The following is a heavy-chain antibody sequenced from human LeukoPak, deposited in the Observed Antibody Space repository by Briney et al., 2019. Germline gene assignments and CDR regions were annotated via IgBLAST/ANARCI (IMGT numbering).Heavy chain of an antibody. CDR3: ARDSVEGSSWYGYYYYYYMDV. J-gene: IGHJ6*03. CDR1: GYTFTSYG. D-gene: IGHD6-13*01. Sequence: SVKVSCKASGYTFTSYGISWVRQAPGQGLEWMGGIIPIFGTANYAQKFQGRVTITTDESTSTAYMELSSLRSEDTAVYYCARDSVEGSSWYGYYYYYYMDVWGKGTTVTVSS. CDR2: IIPIFGTA. V-gene: IGHV1-69*05.